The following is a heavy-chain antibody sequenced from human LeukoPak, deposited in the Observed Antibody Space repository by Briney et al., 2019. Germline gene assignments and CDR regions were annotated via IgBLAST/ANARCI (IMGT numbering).Heavy chain of an antibody. D-gene: IGHD3-22*01. CDR3: ARDLGPIVAVANFDY. J-gene: IGHJ4*02. CDR1: GYTFISDG. CDR2: ISAYNGNT. Sequence: ASVKVSCKAPGYTFISDGISWVRQAPGQGLEWMGWISAYNGNTHYAQKFQGRITMTTDTSTSTTYMELRSLRSDDTAVYYCARDLGPIVAVANFDYWGRGTLVTVSS. V-gene: IGHV1-18*01.